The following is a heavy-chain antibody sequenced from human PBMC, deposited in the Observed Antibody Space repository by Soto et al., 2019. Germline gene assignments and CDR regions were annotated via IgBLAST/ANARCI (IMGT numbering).Heavy chain of an antibody. J-gene: IGHJ3*02. CDR1: GGSSSSGDYF. Sequence: PSETLSLTCTVSGGSSSSGDYFWSWMRQHPGKGLEWIGYIYYSGSTHYNPSLKSRVTMSVDTSKSQFSLNLSSVTAADTAVYYCARGAIDSRAFDIWGQGTMVTVSS. CDR3: ARGAIDSRAFDI. CDR2: IYYSGST. V-gene: IGHV4-31*03.